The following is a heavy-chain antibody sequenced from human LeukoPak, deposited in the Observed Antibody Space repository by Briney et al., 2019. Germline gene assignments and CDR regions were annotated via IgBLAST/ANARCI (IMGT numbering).Heavy chain of an antibody. V-gene: IGHV1-2*02. Sequence: GASVKVSCKASGYTFTGYYMHWVRQAPGQGLEWMGWINPNSGGTNYAKKFQGRVTMTRDTSISTAYMELSRLRSDDTAVYYCARERAVAGKDYYYGMDVWGQGTTVTVSS. J-gene: IGHJ6*02. CDR1: GYTFTGYY. CDR2: INPNSGGT. D-gene: IGHD6-19*01. CDR3: ARERAVAGKDYYYGMDV.